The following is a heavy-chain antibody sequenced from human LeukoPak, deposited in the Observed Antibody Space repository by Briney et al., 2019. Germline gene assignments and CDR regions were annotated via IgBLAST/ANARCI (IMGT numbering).Heavy chain of an antibody. J-gene: IGHJ4*02. CDR2: INHSGST. V-gene: IGHV4-34*01. CDR3: VRGIAVAGRVSFDY. D-gene: IGHD6-19*01. Sequence: SETLSLTCTVSGGSISSYYWSWIRQPPGKGLEWIGEINHSGSTNYNPSLKSRVTISVDTSKNQFSLKLSSVTAADTAVYYCVRGIAVAGRVSFDYWGQGTLVTVSS. CDR1: GGSISSYY.